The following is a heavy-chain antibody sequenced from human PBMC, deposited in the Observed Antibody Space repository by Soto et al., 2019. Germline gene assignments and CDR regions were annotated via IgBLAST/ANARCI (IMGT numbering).Heavy chain of an antibody. CDR2: IFPSDSDT. J-gene: IGHJ5*02. CDR1: GYKFTSYW. CDR3: ARKDKSGYFNWFDP. V-gene: IGHV5-51*01. D-gene: IGHD3-22*01. Sequence: GESLKISCRTSGYKFTSYWIAWVRQMPGKGLEWMGIIFPSDSDTRYSPSLQGQVTISADRSTSTVFLQWASLKASDTAVYFCARKDKSGYFNWFDPWGQGTLVTVSS.